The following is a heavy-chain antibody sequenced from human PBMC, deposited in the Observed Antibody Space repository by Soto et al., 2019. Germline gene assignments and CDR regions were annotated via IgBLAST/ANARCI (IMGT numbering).Heavy chain of an antibody. Sequence: EVQLLESGGGLVQPGGSLRLSCAASGLTFSSYAMTWVRQAPGKGLEWVSGISGSGGTKYYADSVKGRFTISRDNSKNTLFLQMNSLRAEDTAVYYCAKNDFGDYYYYMAVWGKGATVTVSS. CDR1: GLTFSSYA. V-gene: IGHV3-23*01. CDR3: AKNDFGDYYYYMAV. D-gene: IGHD4-17*01. CDR2: ISGSGGTK. J-gene: IGHJ6*03.